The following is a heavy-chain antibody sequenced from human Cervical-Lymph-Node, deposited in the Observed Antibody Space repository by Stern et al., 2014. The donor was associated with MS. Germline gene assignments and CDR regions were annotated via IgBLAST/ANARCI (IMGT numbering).Heavy chain of an antibody. CDR2: IYSSGSA. V-gene: IGHV4-59*01. J-gene: IGHJ4*02. Sequence: VQLLESGPGLVKPSETLSLTCTVSGDSISSYHWSWMRQSPEKGLEWIGNIYSSGSADYNPSLRSRVTISVDTSKNQFSLKLSSVTAADTAVYFCAGDRYNDCWHKYWGQGILVTVSS. CDR3: AGDRYNDCWHKY. D-gene: IGHD1-14*01. CDR1: GDSISSYH.